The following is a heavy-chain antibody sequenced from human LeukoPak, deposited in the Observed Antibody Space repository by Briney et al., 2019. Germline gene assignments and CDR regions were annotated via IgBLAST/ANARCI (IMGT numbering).Heavy chain of an antibody. D-gene: IGHD1-26*01. Sequence: PSDTLSLLCTVSGHSFSSYYWRWIRQPGGKALECIGHIYTSGSTNYNPSLKSRVTMSVDTSKNQFSLKVSSVTDADTAVYYCASVGSGSFGTLYYFDYWGQGNLVTVSS. CDR3: ASVGSGSFGTLYYFDY. J-gene: IGHJ4*02. CDR2: IYTSGST. V-gene: IGHV4-4*07. CDR1: GHSFSSYY.